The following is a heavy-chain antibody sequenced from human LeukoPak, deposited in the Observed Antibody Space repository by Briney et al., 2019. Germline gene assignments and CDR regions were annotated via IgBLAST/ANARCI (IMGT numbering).Heavy chain of an antibody. V-gene: IGHV3-7*01. Sequence: GGSLRLSCAASGFTFSSYWMNWVRQAPGKGLEWVANIKQDGSEKYYVDSVKGRFTISRDNAKNSLYLQMNSLRAEDTAVYYCARADLKRAYDYWGQGTLVTVSS. J-gene: IGHJ4*02. CDR1: GFTFSSYW. CDR3: ARADLKRAYDY. CDR2: IKQDGSEK.